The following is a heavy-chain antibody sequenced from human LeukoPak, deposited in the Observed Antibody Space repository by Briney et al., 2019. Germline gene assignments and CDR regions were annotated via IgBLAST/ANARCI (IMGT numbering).Heavy chain of an antibody. D-gene: IGHD3-22*01. CDR1: GFTFSSYA. CDR2: ISGSGGST. V-gene: IGHV3-23*01. CDR3: AKDPDYYDSSGQPSHAFDY. J-gene: IGHJ4*02. Sequence: GGSLRLSCAASGFTFSSYAMSWVRQAPGKGLEWVSAISGSGGSTYYADSVKGRFTISRDNSKNTLYLQMNSLRAEDTAVYYCAKDPDYYDSSGQPSHAFDYWGQGTLVTVSS.